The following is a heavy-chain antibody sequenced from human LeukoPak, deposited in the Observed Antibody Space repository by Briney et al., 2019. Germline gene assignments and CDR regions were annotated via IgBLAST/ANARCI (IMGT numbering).Heavy chain of an antibody. J-gene: IGHJ3*02. CDR1: GYSFTSYW. Sequence: GESLKISCKGSGYSFTSYWIGWVRQMPGKGLEWMGIIYPGDSDTRYSPSFQGQVTISADKSISTAYLQWSSLRASDTAMYYCATSIVGATHAFDIWGQGTMVTVSS. D-gene: IGHD1-26*01. V-gene: IGHV5-51*01. CDR3: ATSIVGATHAFDI. CDR2: IYPGDSDT.